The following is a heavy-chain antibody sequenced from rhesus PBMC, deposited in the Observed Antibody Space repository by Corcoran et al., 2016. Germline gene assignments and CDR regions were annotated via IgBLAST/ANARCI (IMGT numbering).Heavy chain of an antibody. CDR1: GCSLSGYW. J-gene: IGHJ4*01. CDR3: ARGSGWYYFDY. Sequence: QLQLQASGPGLVKPSETLSLTCALSGCSLSGYWLSWTRLRPGKGRGWIGRSDSSGSTYYNPSRKSRVTISRDTSKNQFSLNLSSVTAADTAVYYCARGSGWYYFDYWGQGVLVTVSS. V-gene: IGHV4-165*01. D-gene: IGHD6-31*01. CDR2: SDSSGST.